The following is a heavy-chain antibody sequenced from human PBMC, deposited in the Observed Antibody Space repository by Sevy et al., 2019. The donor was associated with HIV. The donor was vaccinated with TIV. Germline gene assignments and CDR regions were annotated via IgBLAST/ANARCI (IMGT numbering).Heavy chain of an antibody. CDR2: IFYSGTT. V-gene: IGHV4-30-4*01. D-gene: IGHD4-4*01. J-gene: IGHJ4*02. Sequence: SETLYLTCSVSGGSVSSGDHHWSWIRQTPGKGLEWIGYIFYSGTTYYNPSLKSRITVSVDTSKNQFSLKLDSVTAADTAVYFCARSKNDYSNAVEFDSWGQGTLVTVSS. CDR3: ARSKNDYSNAVEFDS. CDR1: GGSVSSGDHH.